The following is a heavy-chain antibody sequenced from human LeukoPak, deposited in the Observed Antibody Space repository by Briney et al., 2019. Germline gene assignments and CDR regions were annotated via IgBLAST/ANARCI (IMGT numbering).Heavy chain of an antibody. CDR1: GFTFSSYG. CDR3: ARGQLGHYYYYGMDV. J-gene: IGHJ6*02. D-gene: IGHD6-6*01. CDR2: IWYDGSNK. Sequence: TGGSLRLSCAASGFTFSSYGMHWVRQAPGKGLEWVAVIWYDGSNKYYADSVKGRFTISRDNSKNTLYLQMNSLRAEDTAVYYCARGQLGHYYYYGMDVWGQGTTATVSS. V-gene: IGHV3-33*01.